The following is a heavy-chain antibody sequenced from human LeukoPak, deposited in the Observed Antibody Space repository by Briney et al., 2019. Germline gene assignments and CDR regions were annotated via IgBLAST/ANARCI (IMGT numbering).Heavy chain of an antibody. D-gene: IGHD2-21*01. V-gene: IGHV3-30*03. CDR3: ARDAPYGGDLDY. Sequence: PGRSLRLSCAASGFTFSSYGMHWVRQAPGKGLEWVAVISYDGSNKYYADSVKGRFTISRDNSKNTLYLQMNSLRAEDTAVYYCARDAPYGGDLDYWGQGTLVTVSS. CDR1: GFTFSSYG. J-gene: IGHJ4*02. CDR2: ISYDGSNK.